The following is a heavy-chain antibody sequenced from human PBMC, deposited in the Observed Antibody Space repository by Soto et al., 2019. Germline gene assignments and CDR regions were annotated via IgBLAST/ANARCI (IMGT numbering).Heavy chain of an antibody. CDR3: ARARPDSAGSSLGRRLDV. CDR1: GDSVTFGHHY. Sequence: QVQLQESGPGLVKPSGTLSLICIVSGDSVTFGHHYWSWIRQPPGKGLEWSGHIFFTGAINYSPSRKSRVTMSVDSSKSQFSLNLTSVSAADSAIYYCARARPDSAGSSLGRRLDVWGQGTTVTVSS. J-gene: IGHJ6*02. D-gene: IGHD3-10*01. CDR2: IFFTGAI. V-gene: IGHV4-61*01.